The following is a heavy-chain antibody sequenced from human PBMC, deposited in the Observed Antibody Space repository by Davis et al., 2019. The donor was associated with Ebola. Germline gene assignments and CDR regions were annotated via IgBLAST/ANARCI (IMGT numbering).Heavy chain of an antibody. V-gene: IGHV3-11*01. CDR1: DSTFSDYF. CDR3: AREGVGASPTACDY. CDR2: ISMSGTTI. D-gene: IGHD1-26*01. J-gene: IGHJ4*02. Sequence: GESLKISCAASDSTFSDYFMTWIRQAPGKGLEWVSYISMSGTTIYYADSVKGRFTISRDNTRNSLYLQLNSLRAEDTAVYYCAREGVGASPTACDYWGQGTLVTVSS.